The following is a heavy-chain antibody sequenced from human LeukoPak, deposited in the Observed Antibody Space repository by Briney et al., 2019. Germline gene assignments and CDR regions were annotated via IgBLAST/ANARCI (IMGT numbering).Heavy chain of an antibody. CDR3: AKGYGSSWPDYYYMDV. V-gene: IGHV1-69*06. Sequence: SVKVSCKASGGTLNSYVISWVRQAPGQGLEWMGGIIPISGTTNYAQKFQGRVTITADKSTSTAYMELSSLRSEDTAVYYCAKGYGSSWPDYYYMDVWGKGTTVTISS. CDR1: GGTLNSYV. J-gene: IGHJ6*03. D-gene: IGHD6-13*01. CDR2: IIPISGTT.